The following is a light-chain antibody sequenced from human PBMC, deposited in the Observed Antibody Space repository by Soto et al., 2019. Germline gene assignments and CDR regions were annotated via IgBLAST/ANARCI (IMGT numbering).Light chain of an antibody. V-gene: IGKV3-15*01. CDR1: QSVSSN. CDR3: QQYNNWLQT. Sequence: EIVMTQSPVTLSVSPGERATLSCRASQSVSSNLAWYQQKPGQAPRLLIYGASTRATGIPARFSGSGSGTEFTLTISSLRSEDCAVYYCQQYNNWLQTFGQGTKLELK. J-gene: IGKJ2*01. CDR2: GAS.